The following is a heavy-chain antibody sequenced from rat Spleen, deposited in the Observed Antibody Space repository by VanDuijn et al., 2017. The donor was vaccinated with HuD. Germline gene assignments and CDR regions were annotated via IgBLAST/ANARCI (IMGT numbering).Heavy chain of an antibody. CDR2: INGAGST. CDR1: GYSITSTYR. J-gene: IGHJ4*01. V-gene: IGHV3-3*01. Sequence: MQLQESGPGLVKPSQSLSLPCSVAGYSITSTYRWIWIRKFPGNKLEWMGYINGAGSTNYSPSLKSRISITRYTSKNPFFLQVKSVTTEDTATYYCARTNNPYYYVMDAWGQGASVTVSS. D-gene: IGHD3-4*01. CDR3: ARTNNPYYYVMDA.